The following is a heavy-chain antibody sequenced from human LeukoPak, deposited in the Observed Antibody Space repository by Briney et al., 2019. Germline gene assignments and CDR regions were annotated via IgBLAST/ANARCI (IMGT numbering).Heavy chain of an antibody. D-gene: IGHD2-15*01. V-gene: IGHV3-7*03. CDR2: IKQDGSEK. CDR3: ARDCSGGTCYSQYYYGMDV. CDR1: EFSFSSYW. J-gene: IGHJ6*01. Sequence: GGSLRLSCAASEFSFSSYWMSWVRQAPGKGLEWVANIKQDGSEKYYVDSVKGRFTISRDNAKNSLYLQMNSLRAEDTAVYYCARDCSGGTCYSQYYYGMDVWGQRTRVTVS.